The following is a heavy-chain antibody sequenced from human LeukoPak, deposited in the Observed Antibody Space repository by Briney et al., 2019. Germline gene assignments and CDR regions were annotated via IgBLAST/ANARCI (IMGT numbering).Heavy chain of an antibody. CDR3: ARDSIKAPLDY. Sequence: PGGSLSLSCAASGFTFSSYSMNWVGQAPGKRLEWVSSISSSSSYIYYADSVKGRFTISRDNAKNSLYLQMNSLRAEDTAVYYCARDSIKAPLDYWGQGTLVTVSS. CDR2: ISSSSSYI. J-gene: IGHJ4*02. V-gene: IGHV3-21*01. CDR1: GFTFSSYS. D-gene: IGHD3-10*01.